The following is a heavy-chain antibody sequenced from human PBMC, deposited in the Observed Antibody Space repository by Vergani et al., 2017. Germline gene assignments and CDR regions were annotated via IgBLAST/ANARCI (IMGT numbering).Heavy chain of an antibody. Sequence: QVQLVQSGAEVKKPGASVKASCKASGYTFTGYYMHWVRQAPGQGLEWMGWINPNSGGTNYAQKFQGRVTMTRDTSISTAYMELSRLRSDDTAVYYCARAPHQYCSSTSCHPLDYWGQGTLVTVSS. D-gene: IGHD2-2*01. J-gene: IGHJ4*02. CDR2: INPNSGGT. V-gene: IGHV1-2*02. CDR3: ARAPHQYCSSTSCHPLDY. CDR1: GYTFTGYY.